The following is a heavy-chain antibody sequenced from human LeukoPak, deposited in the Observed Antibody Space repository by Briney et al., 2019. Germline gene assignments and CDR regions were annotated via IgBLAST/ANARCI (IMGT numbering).Heavy chain of an antibody. V-gene: IGHV3-30*04. D-gene: IGHD6-13*01. J-gene: IGHJ4*02. Sequence: GGSLRLSCAASGFTFSDYTMHWVRQAPGKGLEWVAVISYDGGQKYHADSVKGRFTISRDNSKNTVSLQMNSLRAEDTAVFYCARATSSSWHYFDYWGQGTLITVSS. CDR2: ISYDGGQK. CDR3: ARATSSSWHYFDY. CDR1: GFTFSDYT.